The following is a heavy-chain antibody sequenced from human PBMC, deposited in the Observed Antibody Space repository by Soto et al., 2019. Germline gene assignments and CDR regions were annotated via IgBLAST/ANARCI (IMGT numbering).Heavy chain of an antibody. CDR2: MNPNSGNT. J-gene: IGHJ4*02. Sequence: QVQLVQSGAEVKKPGASVKLSCQAAGYTFTSYDITWVRQGTGQGLEWMGWMNPNSGNTGCAQKFQGRVTITRNTSISTAYMELSSVRSEDTAVYYCAREDYGGRPGYWGQGTLVTVSS. CDR1: GYTFTSYD. V-gene: IGHV1-8*01. CDR3: AREDYGGRPGY. D-gene: IGHD4-17*01.